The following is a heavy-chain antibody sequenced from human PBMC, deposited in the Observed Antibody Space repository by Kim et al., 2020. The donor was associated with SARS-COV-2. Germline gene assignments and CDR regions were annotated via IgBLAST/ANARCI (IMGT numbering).Heavy chain of an antibody. CDR1: GFTFSSYA. CDR2: ISGSGGST. Sequence: GGSLRLSCAASGFTFSSYAMSWVRQAPGKGLEWVSAISGSGGSTYYADSVKGRFTISRDNSKNTLYLQMNSLRAEDTAVYYCAKGGSSSWYGPTHNWFDPWGQGTLVTVSS. CDR3: AKGGSSSWYGPTHNWFDP. J-gene: IGHJ5*02. V-gene: IGHV3-23*01. D-gene: IGHD6-13*01.